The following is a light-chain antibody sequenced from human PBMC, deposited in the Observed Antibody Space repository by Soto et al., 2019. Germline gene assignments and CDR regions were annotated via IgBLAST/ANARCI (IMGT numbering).Light chain of an antibody. CDR2: EVS. J-gene: IGLJ2*01. CDR1: SSDVGGYNY. CDR3: SSYAGINNLV. V-gene: IGLV2-8*01. Sequence: QSALTQPPSASGSHGQSVTISCTGTSSDVGGYNYVAWYQQHPGKAPKLMIYEVSKRPSGVPDRFSGSKSGNTASLTVSGLQAEDDADYYCSSYAGINNLVFGGGTKVTVL.